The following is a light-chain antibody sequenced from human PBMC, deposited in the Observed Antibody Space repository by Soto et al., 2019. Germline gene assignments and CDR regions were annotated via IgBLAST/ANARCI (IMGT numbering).Light chain of an antibody. J-gene: IGKJ4*01. V-gene: IGKV3-20*01. CDR2: GAS. Sequence: EIVLTQSPGTLSVSPGERATLSCRASQSVSSSYLAWYQQKPGQAPRLLIYGASSRATGIPDRFSGSGSGTDFTLTISRLEPEDFAVYYCQQYGSSRGLTFGGGTKVDIK. CDR3: QQYGSSRGLT. CDR1: QSVSSSY.